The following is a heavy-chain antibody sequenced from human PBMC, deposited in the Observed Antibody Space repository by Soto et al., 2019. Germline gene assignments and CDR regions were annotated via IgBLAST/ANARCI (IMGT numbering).Heavy chain of an antibody. V-gene: IGHV3-23*01. J-gene: IGHJ4*02. D-gene: IGHD6-13*01. CDR2: VSGSGGNT. CDR1: GFTFSNYA. CDR3: ANLNLLVSAAAGRGPFDY. Sequence: VQLLESGGGLVQPGGSLRLSCAASGFTFSNYAMSWVRQAPGKGLEWVSAVSGSGGNTYYADSVQGRFTISRDNSKNMLNLQMNSLRAEDTAVYYCANLNLLVSAAAGRGPFDYWGQGTLVTVSS.